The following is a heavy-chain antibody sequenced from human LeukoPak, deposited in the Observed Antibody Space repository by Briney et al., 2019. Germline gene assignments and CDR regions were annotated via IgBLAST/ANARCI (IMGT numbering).Heavy chain of an antibody. CDR2: IIPIFGTA. CDR1: GGTFSSYA. Sequence: ASVKVSCKASGGTFSSYAISWVRQAPGQGLEWMGGIIPIFGTANYAQKFQGRVTITADESTSTAYMELSSLRSEDTAVYYCASWTVTSRRYYFDYWGQGTPVTVSS. V-gene: IGHV1-69*13. D-gene: IGHD4-11*01. CDR3: ASWTVTSRRYYFDY. J-gene: IGHJ4*02.